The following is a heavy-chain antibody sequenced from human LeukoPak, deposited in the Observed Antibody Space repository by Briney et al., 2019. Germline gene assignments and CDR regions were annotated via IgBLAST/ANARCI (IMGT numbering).Heavy chain of an antibody. J-gene: IGHJ5*02. CDR1: RFTFSSYA. Sequence: GGSLRLSCAGSRFTFSSYAMSWVRQSPGKGLEWVSAISDSGDGTYYADSVRARFTISRDNSKNTVDLQMSSLRAEDTAVYYCVREVSGWPNNWFDPWGQGTLVTVSS. D-gene: IGHD6-19*01. V-gene: IGHV3-23*01. CDR2: ISDSGDGT. CDR3: VREVSGWPNNWFDP.